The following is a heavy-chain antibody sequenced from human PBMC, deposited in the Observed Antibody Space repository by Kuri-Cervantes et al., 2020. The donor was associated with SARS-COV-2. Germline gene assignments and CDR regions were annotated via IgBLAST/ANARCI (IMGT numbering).Heavy chain of an antibody. CDR2: ISWDGGST. CDR3: ASTVRSTTRWYYMDV. CDR1: GFTFDDYT. Sequence: GGSLRLSCAASGFTFDDYTMHWVRQAPGKGLDWVSLISWDGGSTYYADSVKGRFTISRDNSKNSLYLQMNSLRTEDTALYYCASTVRSTTRWYYMDVWGKGTTVTVSS. J-gene: IGHJ6*03. D-gene: IGHD2-15*01. V-gene: IGHV3-43*01.